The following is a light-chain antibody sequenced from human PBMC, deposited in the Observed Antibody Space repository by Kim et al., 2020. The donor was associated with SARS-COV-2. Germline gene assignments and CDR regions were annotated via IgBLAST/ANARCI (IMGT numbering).Light chain of an antibody. CDR1: SLRSYY. Sequence: SSELTQDPAVSVALGQTVRITCQGDSLRSYYASWYQQKPGQAPVLVIYGKNNRPPGIPDRFSGSSSGNTASLTITGAQAEDEADYYCNSRDSSGNHQFGGGTKLTVL. J-gene: IGLJ2*01. V-gene: IGLV3-19*01. CDR3: NSRDSSGNHQ. CDR2: GKN.